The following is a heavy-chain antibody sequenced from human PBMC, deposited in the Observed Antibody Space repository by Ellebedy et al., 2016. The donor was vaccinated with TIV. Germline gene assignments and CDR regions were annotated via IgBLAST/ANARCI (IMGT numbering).Heavy chain of an antibody. D-gene: IGHD6-13*01. Sequence: ASVKVSCKASGYTFSSYAMHWVRQAPGQRLEWMGWINAGNGNTKYSQKFQGRVTITRDTSASIAYMELSILRSEDTAVYYCARDREVAAGGSGWFDPWGQGTLVTVSS. CDR2: INAGNGNT. V-gene: IGHV1-3*01. J-gene: IGHJ5*02. CDR3: ARDREVAAGGSGWFDP. CDR1: GYTFSSYA.